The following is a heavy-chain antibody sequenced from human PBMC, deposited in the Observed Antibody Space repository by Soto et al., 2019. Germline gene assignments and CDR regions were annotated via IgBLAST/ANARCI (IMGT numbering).Heavy chain of an antibody. CDR2: IIPIFGTA. J-gene: IGHJ4*02. D-gene: IGHD5-18*01. Sequence: SVKVSCKASGVTFSCYAISWVRQSPGQGLEWMGGIIPIFGTANYAQKFQGRVTITADESTSTAYMELSSLRSEDTAVYYCARDGSYGGYSYDYWGQGTLVTVSS. V-gene: IGHV1-69*13. CDR3: ARDGSYGGYSYDY. CDR1: GVTFSCYA.